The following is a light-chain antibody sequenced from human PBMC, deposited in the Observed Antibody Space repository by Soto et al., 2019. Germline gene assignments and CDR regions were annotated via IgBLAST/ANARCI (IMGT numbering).Light chain of an antibody. CDR1: TNDVGAYDY. CDR3: TSYTTGDTLA. Sequence: QSVLTQPASVSGSPGQSITISCTGTTNDVGAYDYVSWYQHHPGKAPRLMIFDVSDRPSGVSNRFSGSKSGNTASLTISGLQAEYEADYYCTSYTTGDTLAFGGGTKLTVL. CDR2: DVS. J-gene: IGLJ2*01. V-gene: IGLV2-14*03.